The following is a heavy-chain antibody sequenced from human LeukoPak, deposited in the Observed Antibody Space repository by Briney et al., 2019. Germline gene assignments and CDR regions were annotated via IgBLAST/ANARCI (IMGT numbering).Heavy chain of an antibody. Sequence: GSLRLSCAASGFTFSRYAMSWVRQAPGKGLEWVSSISGSGVSTYYADSVKGRFTISRDNSKNTLYLQMNSLRAEDTAVYYCAKERRADGDYISAFDIWGQGTMVTVSS. CDR1: GFTFSRYA. D-gene: IGHD4-17*01. J-gene: IGHJ3*02. CDR2: ISGSGVST. V-gene: IGHV3-23*01. CDR3: AKERRADGDYISAFDI.